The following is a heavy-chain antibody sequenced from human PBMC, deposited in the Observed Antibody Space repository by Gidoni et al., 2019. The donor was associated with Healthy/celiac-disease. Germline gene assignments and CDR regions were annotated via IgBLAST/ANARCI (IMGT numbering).Heavy chain of an antibody. CDR1: GYSFTNYW. J-gene: IGHJ3*02. V-gene: IGHV5-51*01. Sequence: EVQLVQSGAEVKKPGKSLKISCKGSGYSFTNYWIGWVRQMPGKGLEWRGIIYPDASDTRYSPSFRGQVTISADKSISTAYLQWSSLKASDTAMYYCARQRGPFAFNIWGQGTMVTVSS. CDR2: IYPDASDT. D-gene: IGHD3-10*01. CDR3: ARQRGPFAFNI.